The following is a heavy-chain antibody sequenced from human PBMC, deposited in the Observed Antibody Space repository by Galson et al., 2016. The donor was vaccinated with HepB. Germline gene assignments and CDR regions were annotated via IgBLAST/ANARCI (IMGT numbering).Heavy chain of an antibody. CDR3: ARMATMVRGGYYYDYMDV. J-gene: IGHJ6*03. V-gene: IGHV2-70*04. Sequence: PALVKPTQTLTLTCTFSGFSLSTSGMRVSWIRQPPGKALEWLARIDWDDDKFYSTSLKTRLTISKDTSKNQVVLTMTNMDPVDTATYYCARMATMVRGGYYYDYMDVWGEGTTVTVSS. CDR2: IDWDDDK. D-gene: IGHD3-10*01. CDR1: GFSLSTSGMR.